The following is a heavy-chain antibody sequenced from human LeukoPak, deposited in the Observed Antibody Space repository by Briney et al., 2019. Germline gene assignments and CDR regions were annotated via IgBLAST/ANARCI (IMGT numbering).Heavy chain of an antibody. J-gene: IGHJ4*02. CDR3: AKGWVASISPFVY. CDR2: IRYDGGNK. V-gene: IGHV3-30*02. Sequence: GGSLRLSCAASGFTFSSYGMHWVRQAPGKGLEWVAFIRYDGGNKYYADSVKGRFTISRDNSKNTLYLQMNSLRAEDTAVYYCAKGWVASISPFVYWGQGTLVTVSS. CDR1: GFTFSSYG. D-gene: IGHD1-26*01.